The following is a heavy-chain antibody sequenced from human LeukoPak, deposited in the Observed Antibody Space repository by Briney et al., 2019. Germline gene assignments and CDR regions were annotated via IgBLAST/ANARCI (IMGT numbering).Heavy chain of an antibody. CDR2: ISGGGGST. V-gene: IGHV3-23*01. Sequence: GGSLRLSCAASGFTFSSYSMNWVRQAPGKGLEWVSTISGGGGSTYYADSVKGRFTISRDNSKNTLYLQMNSLRAEDTAVYYCAKGNDFWSGYPFDYWGQGTLVTVSS. J-gene: IGHJ4*02. CDR1: GFTFSSYS. D-gene: IGHD3-3*01. CDR3: AKGNDFWSGYPFDY.